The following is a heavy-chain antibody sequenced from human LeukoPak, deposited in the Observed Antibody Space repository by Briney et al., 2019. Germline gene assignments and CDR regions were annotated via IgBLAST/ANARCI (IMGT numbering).Heavy chain of an antibody. CDR2: FDLEDDER. Sequence: ASVKLSCKVSGSTLSEFAIHWVRQAPGKGLEWMGGFDLEDDERRYSEKFQDRVTMTEDTSTDTAYMCLSGLRSEDTAVYYCATEVEYDSNGYLVDYWGQGTLVTVSS. CDR3: ATEVEYDSNGYLVDY. D-gene: IGHD3-22*01. V-gene: IGHV1-24*01. J-gene: IGHJ4*02. CDR1: GSTLSEFA.